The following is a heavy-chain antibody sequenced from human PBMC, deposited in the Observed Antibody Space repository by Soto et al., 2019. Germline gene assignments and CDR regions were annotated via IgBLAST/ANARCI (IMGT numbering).Heavy chain of an antibody. CDR3: ARGLYGYNYGAY. J-gene: IGHJ4*02. CDR2: MNPNSGNT. CDR1: GYTFTSYD. Sequence: GASVKVSCKASGYTFTSYDINWVRQATGQGLEWMGWMNPNSGNTGYAQKFRGRVTMASNTSIRTAYMELSSLRSEDTAVYYCARGLYGYNYGAYWGQGTLVTVSS. D-gene: IGHD5-12*01. V-gene: IGHV1-8*01.